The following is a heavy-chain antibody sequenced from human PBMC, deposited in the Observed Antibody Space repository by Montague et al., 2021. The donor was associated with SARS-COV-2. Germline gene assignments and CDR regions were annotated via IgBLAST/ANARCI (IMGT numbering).Heavy chain of an antibody. CDR3: ARMPYDILTGSGYYGMDV. J-gene: IGHJ6*02. Sequence: PALVKPTQTLTLTCTFSGFSLSTSGMCVSWIRQPPGKALEWLALIDRDDDKYYSTSLKTRLTISKDTSKNQVDLTMTNMDPVDTATYYCARMPYDILTGSGYYGMDVWGQGTTVTVSS. V-gene: IGHV2-70*01. CDR1: GFSLSTSGMC. D-gene: IGHD3-9*01. CDR2: IDRDDDK.